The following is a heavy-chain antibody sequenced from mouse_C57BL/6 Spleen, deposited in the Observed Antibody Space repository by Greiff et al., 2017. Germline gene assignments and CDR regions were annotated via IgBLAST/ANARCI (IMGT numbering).Heavy chain of an antibody. CDR2: IYPGDGAT. Sequence: QVQLQQSGPELVKPGASVKISCKASGYAFSSSWMNWVKQRPGKGLEWIGRIYPGDGATTYNGKFKGKATLTADKSSSTAYMQLSSLTSEYSAVYFCGRSGELLRYRFAYWGQGTLVTVSA. CDR1: GYAFSSSW. J-gene: IGHJ3*01. V-gene: IGHV1-82*01. CDR3: GRSGELLRYRFAY. D-gene: IGHD1-1*01.